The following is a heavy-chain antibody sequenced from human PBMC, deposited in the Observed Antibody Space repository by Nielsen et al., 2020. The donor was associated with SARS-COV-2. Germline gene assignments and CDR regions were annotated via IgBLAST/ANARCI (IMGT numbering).Heavy chain of an antibody. CDR3: ARRTNYYDNSRFYWAFDS. J-gene: IGHJ4*02. Sequence: GESLKISCAASGFTFDFYAMSWVRQAPGKGLEWVSGISGSGRDTYYADSVKGRFTISRDNSKNTLYLQTNSLRAEDSAIYFCARRTNYYDNSRFYWAFDSWGQGTLVTVSS. CDR2: ISGSGRDT. CDR1: GFTFDFYA. D-gene: IGHD3-22*01. V-gene: IGHV3-23*01.